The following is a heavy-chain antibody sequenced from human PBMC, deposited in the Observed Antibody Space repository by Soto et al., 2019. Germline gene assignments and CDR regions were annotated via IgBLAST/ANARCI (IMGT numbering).Heavy chain of an antibody. CDR1: GGSISSYY. J-gene: IGHJ5*02. V-gene: IGHV4-59*12. CDR3: ARERVSAMVRGAHNWFDP. CDR2: IYYSGST. Sequence: SETLSLTCTVSGGSISSYYWSWIRQPPGKGLEWIGYIYYSGSTNYNPSLKSRVTISVDTSKNQFSLKLSSVTAADTAVYYCARERVSAMVRGAHNWFDPWGQGTLVTVSS. D-gene: IGHD3-10*01.